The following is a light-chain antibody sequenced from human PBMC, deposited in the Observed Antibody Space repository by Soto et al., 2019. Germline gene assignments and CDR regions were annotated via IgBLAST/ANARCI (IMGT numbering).Light chain of an antibody. CDR3: QQYYSTPWT. CDR1: QSVLYSSNNKNY. J-gene: IGKJ1*01. Sequence: DIVMTQAPDSLAVSLGERATLNCNSSQSVLYSSNNKNYLAWYQQKPGQPPKLLIYWSSTRESGVPDRCSGSGSGTDFTLTISSLQAADVAVYYCQQYYSTPWTFGQGTKVDIK. V-gene: IGKV4-1*01. CDR2: WSS.